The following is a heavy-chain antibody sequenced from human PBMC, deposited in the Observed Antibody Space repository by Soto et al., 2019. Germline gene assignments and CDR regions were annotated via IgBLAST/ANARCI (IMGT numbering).Heavy chain of an antibody. D-gene: IGHD6-19*01. CDR3: ARVWTSGSFRGWFDP. CDR1: GGTFSSYA. V-gene: IGHV1-69*13. J-gene: IGHJ5*02. CDR2: IIPIIGTA. Sequence: GASVKVSCKASGGTFSSYAISWVRQAPGQGLEWMGGIIPIIGTANYAQKFQGRVTITADESTSTAYMELSSLRSEDTAVYYCARVWTSGSFRGWFDPWGQGTLVTVSS.